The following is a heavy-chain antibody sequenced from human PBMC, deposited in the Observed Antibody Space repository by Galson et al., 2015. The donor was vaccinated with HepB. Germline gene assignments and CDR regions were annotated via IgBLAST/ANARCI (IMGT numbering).Heavy chain of an antibody. CDR1: GFIFSTYW. CDR2: IKEDGSAE. CDR3: TTLSRSDGTIY. V-gene: IGHV3-7*03. J-gene: IGHJ4*02. Sequence: SLRLSCAASGFIFSTYWMSWVRQAPGKGLEWVANIKEDGSAEYYVDSVKGRFTISRDNAKNSLYLQMHSLRADDTAVYFCTTLSRSDGTIYWGQGTLVTVSS. D-gene: IGHD2-15*01.